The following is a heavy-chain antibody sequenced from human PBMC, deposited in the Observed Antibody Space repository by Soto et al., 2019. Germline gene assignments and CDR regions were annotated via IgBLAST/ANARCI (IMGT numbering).Heavy chain of an antibody. V-gene: IGHV4-30-2*01. D-gene: IGHD3-10*01. J-gene: IGHJ3*02. Sequence: ASETLSLTCAVSGGSISSGGYSWSWIRQPPGKGLEWIGYMYHSGSINHNPSLKSRVTMSLDKSKNQFSLKLTSVTAADTAVYYCASKFGELLADAFDIWGQGTVVTVSS. CDR2: MYHSGSI. CDR1: GGSISSGGYS. CDR3: ASKFGELLADAFDI.